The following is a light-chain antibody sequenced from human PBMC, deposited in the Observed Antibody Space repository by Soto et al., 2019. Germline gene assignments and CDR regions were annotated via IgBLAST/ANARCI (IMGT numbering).Light chain of an antibody. J-gene: IGLJ3*02. CDR3: QTWATVIVV. V-gene: IGLV4-69*01. CDR2: VNSDGSH. Sequence: QLVLTQSPSASASLGASVKLTCTLSSGHSTYAIAWHQQQPEKGPRYLMRVNSDGSHTKGDWIPDRLSGSSSGAERYLTISSLQSEDEADYYCQTWATVIVVFGGGTKVTVL. CDR1: SGHSTYA.